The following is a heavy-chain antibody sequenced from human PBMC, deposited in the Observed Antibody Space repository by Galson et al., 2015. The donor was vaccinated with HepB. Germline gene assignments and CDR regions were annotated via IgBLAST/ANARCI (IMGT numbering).Heavy chain of an antibody. V-gene: IGHV1-69*13. CDR3: GCDSSGYYTPGAFDI. CDR1: GGTFSSYA. D-gene: IGHD3-22*01. CDR2: IIPIFGTA. Sequence: SVKVSCKASGGTFSSYAISWVRQAPGQGLEWMGGIIPIFGTANYAQKFQGRVTITADESTSTAYMELSSLRSEDTAVYYCGCDSSGYYTPGAFDIWGQGTMVTVSS. J-gene: IGHJ3*02.